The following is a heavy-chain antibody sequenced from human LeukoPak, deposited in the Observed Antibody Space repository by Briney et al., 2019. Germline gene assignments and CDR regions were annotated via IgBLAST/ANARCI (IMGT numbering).Heavy chain of an antibody. V-gene: IGHV4-39*01. CDR1: GGSISKRSCY. D-gene: IGHD3-10*01. J-gene: IGHJ4*02. Sequence: PSETLSFSCAVSGGSISKRSCYWGWIRQPPGKGLEWIGSIYYSGSTYYNPSLKSRVIISVDTSKNQFSLKLSSLTAADTAVYYCASPGCYASGTYCHYFDYWGQGTLVTVSS. CDR2: IYYSGST. CDR3: ASPGCYASGTYCHYFDY.